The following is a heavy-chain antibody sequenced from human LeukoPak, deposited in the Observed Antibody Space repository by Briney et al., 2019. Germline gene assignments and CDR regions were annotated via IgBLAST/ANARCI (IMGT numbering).Heavy chain of an antibody. D-gene: IGHD6-13*01. CDR1: GFTFSSYW. CDR3: ARDGIAAAVAVNSS. V-gene: IGHV3-7*01. Sequence: GGSLRISCAASGFTFSSYWMSRVRQAPGKGLEGVANKKQDGSEKYYVDSVKGRFTISRDNAKNSLYLQMNSLRAEDTAVYYCARDGIAAAVAVNSSWGQGTLVTVSS. CDR2: KKQDGSEK. J-gene: IGHJ4*02.